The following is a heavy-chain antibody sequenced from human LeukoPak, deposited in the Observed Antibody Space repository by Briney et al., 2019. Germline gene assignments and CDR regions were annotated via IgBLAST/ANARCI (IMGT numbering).Heavy chain of an antibody. J-gene: IGHJ6*03. CDR1: GGSISSGDYY. CDR3: ARVHGLRYFDWFPADYYVDV. Sequence: SETLSLTCTVSGGSISSGDYYWSWIRQPPGKGLEWIGYIYYSGSTYYNPSLKSRVTISVDTSKNQFSLKLSSVTAADTAVYYCARVHGLRYFDWFPADYYVDVWGKGTTVTVSS. V-gene: IGHV4-30-4*08. CDR2: IYYSGST. D-gene: IGHD3-9*01.